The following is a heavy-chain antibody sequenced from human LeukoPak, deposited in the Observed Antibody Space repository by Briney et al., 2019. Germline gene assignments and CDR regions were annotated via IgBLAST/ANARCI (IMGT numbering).Heavy chain of an antibody. V-gene: IGHV1-18*01. CDR1: GYTFTSYG. Sequence: ASVKVSCKASGYTFTSYGMRWVRQAPGQGGEWMGWISAYNGNTNYAQNPQGRVTMTTDTSTSTAYMELRSLRSDDTAVYYCARDLNQGIYDSSYHDYWGQGTLVTVSS. J-gene: IGHJ4*02. D-gene: IGHD3-22*01. CDR3: ARDLNQGIYDSSYHDY. CDR2: ISAYNGNT.